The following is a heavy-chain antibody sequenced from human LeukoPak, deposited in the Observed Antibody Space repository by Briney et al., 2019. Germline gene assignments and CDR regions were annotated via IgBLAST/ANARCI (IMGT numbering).Heavy chain of an antibody. V-gene: IGHV1-2*02. CDR3: ARTTFRRYCSSTSCAEGDYYYYGMDV. J-gene: IGHJ6*02. CDR2: INPNSGGT. Sequence: ASVKVSCKASGYTFTGYYMLWVRQAPGHGLGWMGWINPNSGGTKYAQKFQGRVNKSRDTSISTAYMELSRIRSDDTDVYYCARTTFRRYCSSTSCAEGDYYYYGMDVWGQGTTVTVSS. D-gene: IGHD2-2*01. CDR1: GYTFTGYY.